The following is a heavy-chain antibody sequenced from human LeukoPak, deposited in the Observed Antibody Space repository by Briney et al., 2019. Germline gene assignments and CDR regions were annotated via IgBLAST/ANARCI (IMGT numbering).Heavy chain of an antibody. CDR1: GFTFSSYS. D-gene: IGHD1-26*01. J-gene: IGHJ4*02. CDR2: ISSSSSTI. CDR3: ARSGSYAFDY. Sequence: GGSLRLSCAASGFTFSSYSMNWVRQAPGKGLEWVSYISSSSSTIYYADSVKGRFTISRDNAKNSLYLQMNSLRAEDTAVYSCARSGSYAFDYWGQGTLVTVSS. V-gene: IGHV3-48*01.